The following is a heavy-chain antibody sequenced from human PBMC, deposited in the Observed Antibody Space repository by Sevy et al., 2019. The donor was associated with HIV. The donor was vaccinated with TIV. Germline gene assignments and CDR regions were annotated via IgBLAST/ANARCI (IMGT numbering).Heavy chain of an antibody. CDR2: IRYDGSNK. D-gene: IGHD5-18*01. V-gene: IGHV3-30*02. CDR1: GFTFSSYG. J-gene: IGHJ4*02. CDR3: AKNPKTWIQGYFDY. Sequence: GGSLRLSCAASGFTFSSYGMHWVRQAPGKGLEWVAFIRYDGSNKYYADSVKGRFTISGDNSKNTRYLEMNSLRAEDTAVYYCAKNPKTWIQGYFDYWGQGTLVTVSS.